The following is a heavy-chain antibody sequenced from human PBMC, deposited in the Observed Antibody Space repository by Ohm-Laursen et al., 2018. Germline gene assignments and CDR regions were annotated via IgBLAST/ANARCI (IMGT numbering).Heavy chain of an antibody. V-gene: IGHV1-8*01. D-gene: IGHD3-3*01. CDR2: MNPNSGNT. Sequence: GSSVKVSCKASGYTFTSYDINWVRQATGQGLEWMGWMNPNSGNTGYAQKFQGRVTMTRNTSISTAYVELSSLRSEDTAVYYCARVGLGGDFWSGYYYYGMDVWGQGTTVTVSS. CDR3: ARVGLGGDFWSGYYYYGMDV. J-gene: IGHJ6*02. CDR1: GYTFTSYD.